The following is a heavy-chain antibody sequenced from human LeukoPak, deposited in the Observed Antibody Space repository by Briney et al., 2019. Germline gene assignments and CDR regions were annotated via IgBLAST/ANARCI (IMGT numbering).Heavy chain of an antibody. D-gene: IGHD3-22*01. CDR2: IRYDGSNK. CDR1: GFTFSSHG. CDR3: ARDYYDSSGLGPFDI. J-gene: IGHJ3*02. V-gene: IGHV3-30*02. Sequence: SGGSLRLSCAASGFTFSSHGMHWVRQAPGKGLEWVAFIRYDGSNKYYADSVKGRSTISRDNSKNSLYLQMNSLRAEDTAVYYCARDYYDSSGLGPFDIWGQGTMVTVSS.